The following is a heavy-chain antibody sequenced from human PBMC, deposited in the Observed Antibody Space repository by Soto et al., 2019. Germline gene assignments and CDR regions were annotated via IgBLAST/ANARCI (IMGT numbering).Heavy chain of an antibody. D-gene: IGHD2-8*01. CDR3: ARDSTVLMVYAIRFYGEFDY. CDR1: GFTFSSYA. V-gene: IGHV3-30-3*01. CDR2: ISYDGSNK. Sequence: PGGSLRLSCAASGFTFSSYAMHWVRQAPGKGLEWVAVISYDGSNKYYADSVKGRFTISRDNSKNTLYLQMNSLRAEDTAVYYCARDSTVLMVYAIRFYGEFDYWGQGTLVTVSS. J-gene: IGHJ4*02.